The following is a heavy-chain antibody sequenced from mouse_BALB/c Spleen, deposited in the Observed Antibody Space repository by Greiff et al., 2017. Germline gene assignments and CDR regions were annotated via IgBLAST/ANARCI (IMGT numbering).Heavy chain of an antibody. Sequence: QVQLQQSGAELVRPGSSVKISCKASGYAFSSYWMNWVKQRPGQGLEWIGQIYPGDGDTNYNGKFKGKATLTADKSSSTAYMQLSSLTSEDSAVYFCARRGPSWDYFDYWGQGTTLTVSS. J-gene: IGHJ2*01. V-gene: IGHV1-80*01. CDR1: GYAFSSYW. CDR2: IYPGDGDT. CDR3: ARRGPSWDYFDY.